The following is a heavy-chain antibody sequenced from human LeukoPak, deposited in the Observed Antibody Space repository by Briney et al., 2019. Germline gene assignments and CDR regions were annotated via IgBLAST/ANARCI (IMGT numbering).Heavy chain of an antibody. CDR2: IDSSGST. V-gene: IGHV4-4*07. J-gene: IGHJ5*01. CDR1: GGSFSGHY. Sequence: SETLSLTCAVYGGSFSGHYWSWIRQPAGKGLEWIGRIDSSGSTTYNPSLKSRVTMSLVTSKNQFSLNLSSVTAADTAVYYCARDAWFDSWGQGTLVTVSS. CDR3: ARDAWFDS.